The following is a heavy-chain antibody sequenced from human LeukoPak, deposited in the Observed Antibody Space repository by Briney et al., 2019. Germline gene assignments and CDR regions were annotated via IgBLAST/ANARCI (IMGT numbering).Heavy chain of an antibody. Sequence: ASVTVSCKASGYTFTGYYIHWVRQAPGQGLEWMGWINPNSGGTNYAQKFQGRVTMTRDTSISTAYMELSRLRSDDTAVYYCARDTAMAFYYMDVWGKGTTVTVSS. D-gene: IGHD5-18*01. CDR2: INPNSGGT. J-gene: IGHJ6*03. CDR1: GYTFTGYY. CDR3: ARDTAMAFYYMDV. V-gene: IGHV1-2*02.